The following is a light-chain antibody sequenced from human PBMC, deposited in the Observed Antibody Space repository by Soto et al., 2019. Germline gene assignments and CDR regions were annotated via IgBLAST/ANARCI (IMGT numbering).Light chain of an antibody. CDR1: GSDVGGYNY. Sequence: HSVLTQPASVSGSPGQSITISCTGTGSDVGGYNYVSWYQQHPGKATKLMIYEVSNRPSGVSNRFSGSKSGNTASLTISGLQAEDEADYYCSSYTSSSTLYVFGTGTKLTVL. CDR2: EVS. J-gene: IGLJ1*01. V-gene: IGLV2-14*01. CDR3: SSYTSSSTLYV.